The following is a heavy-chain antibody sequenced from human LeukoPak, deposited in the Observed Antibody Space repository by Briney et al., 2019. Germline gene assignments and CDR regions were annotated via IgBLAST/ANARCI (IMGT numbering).Heavy chain of an antibody. J-gene: IGHJ6*02. CDR3: ARGPCDRDYYYYGMDV. CDR1: GFTFSSYW. V-gene: IGHV3-74*01. Sequence: PGGSLRLSCAASGFTFSSYWMHWVRQAPGKGLVWVSGINSDGSSTSYADSVKGRFTISRDNAKNTLYLQMDSLRAEDTAVYYCARGPCDRDYYYYGMDVWGQGTTVTVSS. D-gene: IGHD3-22*01. CDR2: INSDGSST.